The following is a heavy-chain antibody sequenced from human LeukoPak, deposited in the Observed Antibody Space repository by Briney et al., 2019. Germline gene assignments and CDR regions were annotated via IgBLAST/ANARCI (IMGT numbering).Heavy chain of an antibody. CDR2: ISSSSSTI. V-gene: IGHV3-48*01. CDR3: ARDIVGATPSSYYYYGMDV. CDR1: GFTFSSYS. D-gene: IGHD1-26*01. Sequence: GGSLRLSCAASGFTFSSYSMNWVRQAPGKGLEWVSYISSSSSTIYYADSVKGRFTISRDNAKNSLHLQMNSLRAEDTAVYYCARDIVGATPSSYYYYGMDVWGQGTTVTVSS. J-gene: IGHJ6*02.